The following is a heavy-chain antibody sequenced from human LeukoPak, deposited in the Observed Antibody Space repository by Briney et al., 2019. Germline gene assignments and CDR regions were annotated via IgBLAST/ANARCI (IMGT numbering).Heavy chain of an antibody. D-gene: IGHD4-11*01. CDR1: GGSISSYY. CDR2: IYYTGST. V-gene: IGHV4-59*01. Sequence: PSETLSLTCTVSGGSISSYYWSWVRQPPGKRLGWIGYIYYTGSTNYSPSLKSRVTISVDTSKNQFSLKLSSVTAADTALYYCARAKGNSNYPYYYMDVWGKGTTVTVSS. J-gene: IGHJ6*03. CDR3: ARAKGNSNYPYYYMDV.